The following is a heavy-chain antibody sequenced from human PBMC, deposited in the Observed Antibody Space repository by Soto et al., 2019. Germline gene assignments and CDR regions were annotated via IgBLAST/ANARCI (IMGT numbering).Heavy chain of an antibody. J-gene: IGHJ6*03. CDR3: ARESGGATATLDYYYFYMEV. CDR1: GYRFSDYY. D-gene: IGHD5-12*01. V-gene: IGHV1-2*02. Sequence: QVQLVQSGAEVKKPGASVTVSCKASGYRFSDYYLHWVRQAPGQGPEWMGWMNPNSGDTKYAQKFKGRVTMTRETSVRTAFMELNWLKSDDTAVYYCARESGGATATLDYYYFYMEVWGIGTTVTVSS. CDR2: MNPNSGDT.